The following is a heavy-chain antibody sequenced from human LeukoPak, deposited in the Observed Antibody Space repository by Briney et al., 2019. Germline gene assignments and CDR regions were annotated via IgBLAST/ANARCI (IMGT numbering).Heavy chain of an antibody. J-gene: IGHJ5*02. CDR2: ISYDGSNK. CDR3: AKDNVELGYYDFWSGPISYNWFDP. Sequence: HPGGSLRLSCAASGFTFSSYGMHWVRQAPGKGLEWVAVISYDGSNKYYVDSVKGRFTISRDNSKNTLYLQMNSLRAEDTAVYYCAKDNVELGYYDFWSGPISYNWFDPWGQGTLVTVSS. V-gene: IGHV3-30*18. CDR1: GFTFSSYG. D-gene: IGHD3-3*01.